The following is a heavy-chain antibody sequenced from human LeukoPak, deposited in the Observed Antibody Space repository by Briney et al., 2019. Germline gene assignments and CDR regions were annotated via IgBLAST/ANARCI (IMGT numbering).Heavy chain of an antibody. CDR3: ARAPARPVDWYFDL. V-gene: IGHV3-30-3*01. CDR2: ISYDGSNK. D-gene: IGHD1-1*01. Sequence: PGRSLRLSCAASGFTFSSYAMHWVRQAPGKGLEWVAVISYDGSNKYYADSVKGRFTISRDNSKNTLYLQMNSLRAEDTAVYYCARAPARPVDWYFDLWGRGTLVTVSS. CDR1: GFTFSSYA. J-gene: IGHJ2*01.